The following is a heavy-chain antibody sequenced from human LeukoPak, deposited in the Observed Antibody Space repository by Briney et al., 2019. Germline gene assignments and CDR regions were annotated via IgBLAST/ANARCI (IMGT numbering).Heavy chain of an antibody. CDR1: GGTFSSYT. CDR2: IIPIFGTA. V-gene: IGHV1-69*13. CDR3: ARVRMGNQLLFGFDP. D-gene: IGHD2-2*01. Sequence: GASVKVSCKASGGTFSSYTLSWVRQAPGQGLEWMGGIIPIFGTANYAQKFQGRVTITADESTSTAYMELTSLRSEDTAMYYCARVRMGNQLLFGFDPWGEGTLVTVSS. J-gene: IGHJ5*02.